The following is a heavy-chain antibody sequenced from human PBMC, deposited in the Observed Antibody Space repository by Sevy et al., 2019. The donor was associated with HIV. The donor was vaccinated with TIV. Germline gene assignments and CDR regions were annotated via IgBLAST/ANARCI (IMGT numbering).Heavy chain of an antibody. V-gene: IGHV3-72*01. Sequence: GSLRLSCAASGFTFSDHYMDWVRQAPGKGLEWVGRTRNKANSYTTEYAASVKGRFTISRDDSKNSLYLQMNSLKTEDTAVYYCAREAYYYDSSGYQLDYWGQGTLVTVSS. CDR1: GFTFSDHY. J-gene: IGHJ4*02. CDR2: TRNKANSYTT. D-gene: IGHD3-22*01. CDR3: AREAYYYDSSGYQLDY.